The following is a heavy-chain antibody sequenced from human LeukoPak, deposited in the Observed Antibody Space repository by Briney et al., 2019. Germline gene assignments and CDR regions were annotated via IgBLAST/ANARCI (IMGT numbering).Heavy chain of an antibody. CDR1: GYTFTSYY. J-gene: IGHJ4*02. D-gene: IGHD3-22*01. Sequence: GASVKVSCKASGYTFTSYYIHWVRQAPGQGLEWMGIINPSGGSTSYAQKFQGRVTMTRDTSTSTVYMELSSLRSEDTAVYYCARELIGYDSSGRPLDYWGQGTLVTVSS. CDR2: INPSGGST. CDR3: ARELIGYDSSGRPLDY. V-gene: IGHV1-46*01.